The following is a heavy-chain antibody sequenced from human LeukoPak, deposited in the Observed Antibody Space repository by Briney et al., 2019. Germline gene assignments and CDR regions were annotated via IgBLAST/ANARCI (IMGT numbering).Heavy chain of an antibody. Sequence: SETLSLTCTVSGGSISSSVYYWGWIRQPPGKGLEWIGSMFYSGSTFYNPSLKSRVSISIDTSRNQFSLKLTSVTAAETAVYYCARGPYYDFWSGPTPPKSSYYYYYYMDVWGKGTTVTVSS. CDR3: ARGPYYDFWSGPTPPKSSYYYYYYMDV. CDR1: GGSISSSVYY. V-gene: IGHV4-39*07. D-gene: IGHD3-3*01. CDR2: MFYSGST. J-gene: IGHJ6*03.